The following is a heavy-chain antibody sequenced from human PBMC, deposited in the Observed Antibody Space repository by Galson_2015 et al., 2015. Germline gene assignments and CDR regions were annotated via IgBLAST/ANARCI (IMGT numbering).Heavy chain of an antibody. CDR1: GYTFSNYV. J-gene: IGHJ5*02. CDR2: INAGNGNT. V-gene: IGHV1-3*01. D-gene: IGHD4-11*01. Sequence: SVKVSCKASGYTFSNYVIHWVRQAPGQGLEWMGWINAGNGNTKYSQKFQGRVTITRDTSASTAYMELRSLRSEDTAMYYCARDWFRYRGENWFDPWGQGTLVTVSS. CDR3: ARDWFRYRGENWFDP.